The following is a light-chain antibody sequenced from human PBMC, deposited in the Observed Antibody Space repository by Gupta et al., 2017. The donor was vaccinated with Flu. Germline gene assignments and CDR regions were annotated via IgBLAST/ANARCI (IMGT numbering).Light chain of an antibody. Sequence: QSVLTQPPSVSGAPGQRVTISCTGSSSNIGAGYHVHWYQQFPGTAPKLLIYGNNNRPSGVPDRFSGSKSGTSASLAITGLQAEDEADYYCQSYDSSLSGAWVFGGGTKLTVL. V-gene: IGLV1-40*01. J-gene: IGLJ3*02. CDR2: GNN. CDR3: QSYDSSLSGAWV. CDR1: SSNIGAGYH.